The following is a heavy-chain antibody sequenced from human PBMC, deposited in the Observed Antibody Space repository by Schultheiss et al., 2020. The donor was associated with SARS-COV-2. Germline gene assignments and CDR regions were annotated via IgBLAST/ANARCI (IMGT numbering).Heavy chain of an antibody. CDR3: AREKGYYGILTGLGYYFDY. CDR2: IYYSGST. CDR1: GGSFSGYY. J-gene: IGHJ4*02. D-gene: IGHD3-9*01. V-gene: IGHV4-34*11. Sequence: SQTLSLTCAVYGGSFSGYYWSWIRQHPGKGLEWIGSIYYSGSTNYHPSLKSRVTISVDTSKNQFSLKLSSVTAADTAVYYCAREKGYYGILTGLGYYFDYWGQGALVTVSS.